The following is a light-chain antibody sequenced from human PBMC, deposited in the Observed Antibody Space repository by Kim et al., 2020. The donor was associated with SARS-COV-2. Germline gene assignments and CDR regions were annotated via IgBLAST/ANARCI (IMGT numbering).Light chain of an antibody. CDR3: QQYYSHPLT. CDR1: KGISNS. J-gene: IGKJ4*01. CDR2: ATS. Sequence: ASGGDRLTLTCRASKGISNSLAWYQQKPGKAPKLLLSATSKLERGVPSRFSGSGSGTTYTLTISNLQPEDFATYYCQQYYSHPLTFGGGTKVDIK. V-gene: IGKV1-NL1*01.